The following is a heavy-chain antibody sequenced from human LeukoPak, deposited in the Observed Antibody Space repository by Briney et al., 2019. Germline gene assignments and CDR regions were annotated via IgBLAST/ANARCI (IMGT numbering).Heavy chain of an antibody. CDR3: ARHPLRGSGWYDPWYFDY. CDR2: IYYSGST. CDR1: GGSISSYY. D-gene: IGHD6-19*01. V-gene: IGHV4-59*08. Sequence: RASETLSLTCTVSGGSISSYYWSWIRQPPGKGLEWIGYIYYSGSTNYNPSLKSRVTISVDTSKNQFSLKLSSVTAADTAVYYCARHPLRGSGWYDPWYFDYWGQGTLVTVSS. J-gene: IGHJ4*02.